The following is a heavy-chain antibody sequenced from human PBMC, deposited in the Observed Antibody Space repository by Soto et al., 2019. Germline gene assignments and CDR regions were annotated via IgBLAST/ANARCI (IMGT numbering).Heavy chain of an antibody. CDR3: ATDPYYYASGF. Sequence: GGSLRLSCAASGFTFSAQYMTWIRQAPGKGLEWVSKISGDATLTYYADSVKGRFTVSRDNAKNLVYLQMNSLRPEDTAFYYCATDPYYYASGFWGQGTLVTVSS. CDR2: ISGDATLT. D-gene: IGHD3-10*01. CDR1: GFTFSAQY. J-gene: IGHJ4*02. V-gene: IGHV3-11*01.